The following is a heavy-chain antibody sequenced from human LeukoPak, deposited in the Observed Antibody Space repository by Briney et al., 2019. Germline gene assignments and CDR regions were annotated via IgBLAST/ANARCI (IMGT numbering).Heavy chain of an antibody. Sequence: GGSLRLSCAASGFTFSNHSMHWVRQAPGKGLEWVALIWYDGSNKEYAESVKGRFTISRDNSKNTLYLQMNSLRDEDTAVYYCARDQGTSTTAPKRKGRFDPWGQGTLVTVSS. CDR2: IWYDGSNK. J-gene: IGHJ5*02. V-gene: IGHV3-33*01. D-gene: IGHD1-1*01. CDR1: GFTFSNHS. CDR3: ARDQGTSTTAPKRKGRFDP.